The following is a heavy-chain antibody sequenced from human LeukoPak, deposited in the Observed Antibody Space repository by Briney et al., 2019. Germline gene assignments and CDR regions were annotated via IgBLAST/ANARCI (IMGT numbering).Heavy chain of an antibody. J-gene: IGHJ3*02. D-gene: IGHD6-13*01. CDR2: IFTGGFI. CDR1: GDSISRYY. CDR3: ARHSMLSSTYFGVSDI. V-gene: IGHV4-4*07. Sequence: PSETLSLTCSVSGDSISRYYWNWTRQPAGRGLEWIGRIFTGGFINYNPSLSSRVTVSLDTSKNQVSLKLTSVTAADTAVYYCARHSMLSSTYFGVSDIWGQGTTVTVSS.